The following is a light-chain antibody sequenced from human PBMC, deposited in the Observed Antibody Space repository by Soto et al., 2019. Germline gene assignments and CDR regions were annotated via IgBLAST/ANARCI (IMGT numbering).Light chain of an antibody. CDR1: QSVSSN. Sequence: EIVMTQSPATLSVSPGERATLSCRASQSVSSNLAWYQQKPGQAPRLLIYGASTRATGIPARFSGSGSGTEFTLTISSLLSKDLAFYYCGQYNTCRRTFGQGSKV. J-gene: IGKJ1*01. CDR2: GAS. CDR3: GQYNTCRRT. V-gene: IGKV3D-15*01.